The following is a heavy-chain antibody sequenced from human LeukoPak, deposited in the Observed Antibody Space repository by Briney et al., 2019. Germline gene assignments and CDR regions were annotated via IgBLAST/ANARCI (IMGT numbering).Heavy chain of an antibody. CDR2: INPSTGTT. J-gene: IGHJ3*02. CDR1: GYTFTSYY. D-gene: IGHD6-19*01. Sequence: ASVKVSCKASGYTFTSYYMHWVRQAPGQGLEWMGIINPSTGTTSYTQKFQGRATMTRDTSTSTVYMELSSLRSDDTAVYYCARDLDSTGWAGAFDIWGQGTMVTVSS. CDR3: ARDLDSTGWAGAFDI. V-gene: IGHV1-46*01.